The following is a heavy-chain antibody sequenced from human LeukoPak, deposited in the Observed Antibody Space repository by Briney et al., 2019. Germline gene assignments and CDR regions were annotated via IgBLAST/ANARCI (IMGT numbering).Heavy chain of an antibody. CDR1: GFSFSSCA. CDR3: ARGKWNYPFDY. J-gene: IGHJ4*02. Sequence: GGSLRLSCAASGFSFSSCAMGWVRQAPGKGPDWVSSISGGADSTYYADSVKGRFTISRDNSKNTVYLQMNSLRAEDTAVYYCARGKWNYPFDYWGQGTLVTVSS. CDR2: ISGGADST. V-gene: IGHV3-23*01. D-gene: IGHD1-7*01.